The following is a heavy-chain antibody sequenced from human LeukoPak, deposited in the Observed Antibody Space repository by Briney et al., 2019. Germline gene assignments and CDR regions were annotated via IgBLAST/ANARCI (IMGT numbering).Heavy chain of an antibody. V-gene: IGHV3-9*01. CDR1: GFTFDDYA. D-gene: IGHD6-13*01. J-gene: IGHJ6*03. Sequence: GRSLRLSCAASGFTFDDYAMHWVRQAPGKGLEWVSGISWNSGSIGYADSVKGRFTISRDNAKNSLYLQMNSLRAEDTALYYCAKAPYAAIYYYMDVWGKGTTVTISS. CDR3: AKAPYAAIYYYMDV. CDR2: ISWNSGSI.